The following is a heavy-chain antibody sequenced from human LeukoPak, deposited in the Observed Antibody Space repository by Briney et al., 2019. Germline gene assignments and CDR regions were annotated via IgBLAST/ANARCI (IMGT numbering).Heavy chain of an antibody. Sequence: GGSLRLSCAASGFTFSSYWMHWVRQAPGKGLVWVSRINSDGSSTSYADSVKGRFTISRDNAKNTQYLQMNSLRAEDTAVYYCARANCTNGVCSIGHYYGMDVWGQGTTVTVSS. V-gene: IGHV3-74*01. CDR3: ARANCTNGVCSIGHYYGMDV. CDR1: GFTFSSYW. D-gene: IGHD2-8*01. J-gene: IGHJ6*02. CDR2: INSDGSST.